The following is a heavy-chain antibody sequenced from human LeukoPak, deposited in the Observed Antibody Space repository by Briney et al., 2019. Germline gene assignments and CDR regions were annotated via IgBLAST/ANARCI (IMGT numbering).Heavy chain of an antibody. CDR3: AKDIVEVPPVGDAFDI. V-gene: IGHV3-23*01. D-gene: IGHD2-2*01. Sequence: GGSLRLSCAASGFTFNNYAMSWVRQAPGKGLEWVSAISGSGGTTYYADSVKGRFTFSRDNSKNTLYLQMNSLRAEDTAVYYCAKDIVEVPPVGDAFDIWGQGTMVTVSS. CDR2: ISGSGGTT. CDR1: GFTFNNYA. J-gene: IGHJ3*02.